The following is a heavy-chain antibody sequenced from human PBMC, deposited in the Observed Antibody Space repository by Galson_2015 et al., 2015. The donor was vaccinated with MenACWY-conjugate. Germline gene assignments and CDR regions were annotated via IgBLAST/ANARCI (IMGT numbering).Heavy chain of an antibody. CDR1: GDSISSNSYY. CDR3: ARGGTVLRTVANWFDP. V-gene: IGHV4-39*07. D-gene: IGHD2-8*02. CDR2: IFYSGTT. Sequence: ETLSLTCTVSGDSISSNSYYWGWIRQPPGKGLEWIGSIFYSGTTYYNPSLKSRVAISVDTSKSHFSLNLSSVTAADTAIYYCARGGTVLRTVANWFDPWGQGTLVTVSS. J-gene: IGHJ5*02.